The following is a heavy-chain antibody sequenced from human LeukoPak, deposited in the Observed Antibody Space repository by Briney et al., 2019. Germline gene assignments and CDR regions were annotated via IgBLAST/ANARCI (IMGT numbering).Heavy chain of an antibody. J-gene: IGHJ3*02. Sequence: GGSLRLSCAASGFTFSNAWMSWVRQAPGKGLEWVANIKQDGSEKYYVDSVKGRFTISRDNAKNSLYLQMNSLRAEDTAVYYCARDRPYSHTYYYDSSGLPAAFDIWGQGTMVTVSS. CDR3: ARDRPYSHTYYYDSSGLPAAFDI. V-gene: IGHV3-7*01. D-gene: IGHD3-22*01. CDR1: GFTFSNAW. CDR2: IKQDGSEK.